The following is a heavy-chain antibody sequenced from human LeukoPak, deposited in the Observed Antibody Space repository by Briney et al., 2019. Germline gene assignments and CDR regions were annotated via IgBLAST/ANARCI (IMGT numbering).Heavy chain of an antibody. CDR1: GFTFSSYW. Sequence: TGGSLRLSCAASGFTFSSYWMSWVRQAPGKGLEWVANIKEDGSEKYYMDSVKGRFTISRDNAKNSLYLQMNSLRAEDTAVYYCAREMKTTGVMVRGVITPHYYYYYMDVWGKGTTVTISS. D-gene: IGHD3-10*01. V-gene: IGHV3-7*01. CDR2: IKEDGSEK. CDR3: AREMKTTGVMVRGVITPHYYYYYMDV. J-gene: IGHJ6*03.